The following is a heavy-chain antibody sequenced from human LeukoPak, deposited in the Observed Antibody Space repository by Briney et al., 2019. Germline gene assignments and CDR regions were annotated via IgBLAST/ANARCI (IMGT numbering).Heavy chain of an antibody. CDR2: INPSGGST. CDR1: GYTFTSYG. D-gene: IGHD6-19*01. V-gene: IGHV1-46*01. J-gene: IGHJ4*02. CDR3: ARDRSGPYDY. Sequence: ASVKVSCKASGYTFTSYGISWVRQAPGQGLEWMGIINPSGGSTSYAQKFQGRVTMTRDTSTSTVYMELSSLRSEDTAVYYCARDRSGPYDYWGQGTLVTVSS.